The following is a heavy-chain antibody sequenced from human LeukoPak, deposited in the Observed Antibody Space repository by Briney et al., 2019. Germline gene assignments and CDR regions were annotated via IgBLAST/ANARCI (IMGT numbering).Heavy chain of an antibody. Sequence: SSETLSLTCADYGGSFSGYYWSWIRQPPGKGLEWIGEINHSGSTNYNPSLKSRVTISVDTSKNQFSLKLSSVTAADTAVYYCARGRWGTLNYMEVWGKGTTVTVSS. CDR3: ARGRWGTLNYMEV. D-gene: IGHD3-16*01. V-gene: IGHV4-34*01. CDR1: GGSFSGYY. CDR2: INHSGST. J-gene: IGHJ6*03.